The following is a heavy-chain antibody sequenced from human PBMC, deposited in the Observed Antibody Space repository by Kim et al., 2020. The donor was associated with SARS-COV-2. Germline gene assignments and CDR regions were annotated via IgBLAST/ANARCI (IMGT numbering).Heavy chain of an antibody. J-gene: IGHJ6*02. V-gene: IGHV3-30-3*01. CDR3: ASAPLLRGGDSTYYYGMDV. D-gene: IGHD2-21*02. Sequence: GGSLRLSCAASGFTFNTYTIHWARLTPGKGLEWVAVISSDGTNKYYADFVKGRFTVSRDNSKNMLYLQMNGLRVEDTSIYYCASAPLLRGGDSTYYYGMDVWGQGTAVTVSS. CDR1: GFTFNTYT. CDR2: ISSDGTNK.